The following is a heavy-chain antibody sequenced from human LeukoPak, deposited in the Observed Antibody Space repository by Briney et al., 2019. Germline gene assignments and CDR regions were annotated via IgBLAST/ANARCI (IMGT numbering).Heavy chain of an antibody. CDR2: INHSGST. CDR3: ARMLRNPTDGYLTRRNYYYYMDV. D-gene: IGHD5-18*01. J-gene: IGHJ6*03. CDR1: GGSFSGYY. V-gene: IGHV4-34*01. Sequence: SETLSLTCAVYGGSFSGYYWSWIRQPPGKGLEWIGEINHSGSTNYNPSLKSRVTISVDTSKNQFSLKLSSVTAADTAVYYCARMLRNPTDGYLTRRNYYYYMDVWGKGTTVTVSS.